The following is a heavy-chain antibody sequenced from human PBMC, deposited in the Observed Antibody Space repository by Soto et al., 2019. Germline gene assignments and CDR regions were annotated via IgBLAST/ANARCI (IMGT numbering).Heavy chain of an antibody. V-gene: IGHV3-48*01. Sequence: GGSLRLSCAASGFPFSDYSMNWVRQAPGKGLEWVSYISSSTSTIYYADSVKGRFTISRDNAKNSLYLQMNSLRAEDTAVYYCAKGGRQWLDRSDFXYWGQGALVTVSS. CDR2: ISSSTSTI. D-gene: IGHD6-19*01. J-gene: IGHJ4*02. CDR1: GFPFSDYS. CDR3: AKGGRQWLDRSDFXY.